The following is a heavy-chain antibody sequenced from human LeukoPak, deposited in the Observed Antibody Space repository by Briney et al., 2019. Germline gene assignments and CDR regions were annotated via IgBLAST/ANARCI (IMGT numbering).Heavy chain of an antibody. V-gene: IGHV4-61*02. Sequence: SETLSLTCTVSGGSISSGSYYWSWIRQPAGKGLEWIGRIYTSGSTNYDPSLKSRVTISVDTSKNQFSLKLSSVTAADTAVYYCAGDRLELQVGWFDPWGQGTLVTVSS. CDR1: GGSISSGSYY. CDR2: IYTSGST. J-gene: IGHJ5*02. CDR3: AGDRLELQVGWFDP. D-gene: IGHD1-7*01.